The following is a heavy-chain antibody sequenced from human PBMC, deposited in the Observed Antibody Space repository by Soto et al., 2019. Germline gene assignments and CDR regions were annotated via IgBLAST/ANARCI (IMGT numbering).Heavy chain of an antibody. CDR3: EKDRMSGYEPHGMDV. V-gene: IGHV3-43*01. J-gene: IGHJ6*02. CDR1: GFTFDDYT. Sequence: GGSLRLSCGASGFTFDDYTMHWVRQAPGKGLEWVSLISWDGGSTYYADSVKGRFTISRDNSKNSLYLQMNSLRTEDTALYYCEKDRMSGYEPHGMDVWGQGTTVPVYS. CDR2: ISWDGGST. D-gene: IGHD5-12*01.